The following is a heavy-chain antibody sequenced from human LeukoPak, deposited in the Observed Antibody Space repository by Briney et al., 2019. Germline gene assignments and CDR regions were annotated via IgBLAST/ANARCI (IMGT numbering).Heavy chain of an antibody. CDR3: ARGTQWLGN. V-gene: IGHV4-34*01. D-gene: IGHD6-19*01. CDR1: GGFFSGYY. J-gene: IGHJ4*02. CDR2: INHSGST. Sequence: SETLSLTCAVYGGFFSGYYWSWIRQPPGKGLEWIGEINHSGSTNYNPSLKSRVTISVDTSKNQFSLKLSSVTAADTAVYYCARGTQWLGNWGQGTLVTVSS.